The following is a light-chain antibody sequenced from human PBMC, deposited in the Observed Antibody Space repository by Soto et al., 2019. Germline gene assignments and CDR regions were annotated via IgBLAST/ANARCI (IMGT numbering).Light chain of an antibody. V-gene: IGLV2-14*03. CDR3: SSYTCRSTYV. CDR1: SSDVGGYNY. J-gene: IGLJ1*01. CDR2: DVS. Sequence: SVLTQPASVSGSPGQSITISCTGTSSDVGGYNYVSWYQHHPGKCPKLMIFDVSNRPSGVSNRFSGSQSVNTASLTISGLHAEDEAGYCCSSYTCRSTYVFGTGTKGTAL.